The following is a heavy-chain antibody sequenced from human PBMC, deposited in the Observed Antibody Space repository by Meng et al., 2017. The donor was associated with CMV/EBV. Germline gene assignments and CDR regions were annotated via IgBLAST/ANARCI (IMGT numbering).Heavy chain of an antibody. D-gene: IGHD2-2*01. CDR3: AREVPAGGAFDI. V-gene: IGHV4-59*01. CDR1: GGSISSYY. J-gene: IGHJ3*02. Sequence: ESLRLSCTVSGGSISSYYWSWIRQPPGKGLEWIGYIYYSGSTNYNPSLKSRVTISVDTSKNQFSLKLSSVTAADTAVYYCAREVPAGGAFDIWGQGTMVTVSS. CDR2: IYYSGST.